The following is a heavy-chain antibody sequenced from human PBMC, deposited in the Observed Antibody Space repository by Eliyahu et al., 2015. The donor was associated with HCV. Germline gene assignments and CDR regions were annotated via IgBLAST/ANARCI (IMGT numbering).Heavy chain of an antibody. Sequence: QVQLVQSGAEVKKPGSSVKVSCKASGXTFSSYAISWVRQAPGQGLEWMGGIIPIFGTANYAQKFQGRVTITADESTSTAYMELSSLRSEDTAVYYCARVELRYGSGSYGFYSFDYWGQGTLVTVSS. CDR1: GXTFSSYA. CDR2: IIPIFGTA. D-gene: IGHD3-10*01. J-gene: IGHJ4*02. CDR3: ARVELRYGSGSYGFYSFDY. V-gene: IGHV1-69*01.